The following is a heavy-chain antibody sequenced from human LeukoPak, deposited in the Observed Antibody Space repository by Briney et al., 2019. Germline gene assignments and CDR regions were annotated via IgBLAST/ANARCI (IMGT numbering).Heavy chain of an antibody. CDR1: GYTFTSYG. CDR3: AREAPYDYVWGSYFFGSDY. J-gene: IGHJ4*02. V-gene: IGHV1-18*01. D-gene: IGHD3-16*01. Sequence: ASVRVSCKASGYTFTSYGISWVRQAPGEGVEWMGWISAYNGNTNYAQKLQVRVTMTTDTSTSTAYMELRSLRSDDTAVYYCAREAPYDYVWGSYFFGSDYWGQGTLVTVSS. CDR2: ISAYNGNT.